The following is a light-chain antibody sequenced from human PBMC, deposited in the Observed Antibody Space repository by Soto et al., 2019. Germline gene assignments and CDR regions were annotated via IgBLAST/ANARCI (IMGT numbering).Light chain of an antibody. Sequence: EIVMTQSRATLSVSPGDSANLSCRASQSVSSDLAWYQQKPGQAPRLLVYGASTRAPGIPVRFSGSGSGTDVTLTISSLQSEDFAVYSCQQYNDWPWTFGQGTTVEIK. CDR2: GAS. J-gene: IGKJ1*01. V-gene: IGKV3-15*01. CDR1: QSVSSD. CDR3: QQYNDWPWT.